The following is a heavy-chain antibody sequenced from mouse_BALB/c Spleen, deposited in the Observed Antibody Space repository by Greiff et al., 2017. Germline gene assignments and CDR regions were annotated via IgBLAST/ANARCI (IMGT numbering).Heavy chain of an antibody. V-gene: IGHV5-9-3*01. CDR1: GFTFSSYA. D-gene: IGHD1-1*01. CDR2: ISSGGSYT. CDR3: ARHKFITTVVNFDY. J-gene: IGHJ2*01. Sequence: EVQLVESGGGLVKPGGSLKLSCAASGFTFSSYAMSWVRQTPEKRLEWVATISSGGSYTYYPDSVKGRFTISRDNAKNTLYLQMSSLRSEDTAMYYCARHKFITTVVNFDYWGQGTTLTVSS.